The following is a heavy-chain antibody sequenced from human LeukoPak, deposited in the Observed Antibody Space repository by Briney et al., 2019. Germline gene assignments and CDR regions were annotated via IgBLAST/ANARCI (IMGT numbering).Heavy chain of an antibody. D-gene: IGHD4-11*01. CDR1: GFTFSNAW. Sequence: GSLRLSCAASGFTFSNAWMSWVRQAPGKGLEWVGYIYYTGDTNYNPFLKSRVTISVDTSKNQFSLNLSSVTAADTAVYYCAGGLTTVTFDYWGQGTLVTVSS. J-gene: IGHJ4*02. CDR3: AGGLTTVTFDY. CDR2: IYYTGDT. V-gene: IGHV4-59*03.